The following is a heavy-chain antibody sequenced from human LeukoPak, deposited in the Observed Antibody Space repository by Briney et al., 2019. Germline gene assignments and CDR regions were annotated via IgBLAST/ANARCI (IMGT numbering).Heavy chain of an antibody. V-gene: IGHV3-48*01. Sequence: GGSLRLSCAASGFTFSNYAMSWVRQAPGKGLEWVSFIGTSGNTIYYADSVKGRFTVSRDNAKNSLYLQMNSLRAEDTAVYYCARDQWLDYWGRGTLVTVSS. CDR2: IGTSGNTI. CDR3: ARDQWLDY. D-gene: IGHD6-19*01. J-gene: IGHJ4*02. CDR1: GFTFSNYA.